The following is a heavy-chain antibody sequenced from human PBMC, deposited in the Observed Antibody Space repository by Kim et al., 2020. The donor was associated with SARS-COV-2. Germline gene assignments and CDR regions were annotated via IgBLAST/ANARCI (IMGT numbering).Heavy chain of an antibody. J-gene: IGHJ3*02. CDR3: ARAGATIFGVVSAFDI. D-gene: IGHD3-3*01. Sequence: SLKRRVTISVDTSKNQFSLKLSSVTAADTAVYYCARAGATIFGVVSAFDIWGQGTMVTVYS. V-gene: IGHV4-31*02.